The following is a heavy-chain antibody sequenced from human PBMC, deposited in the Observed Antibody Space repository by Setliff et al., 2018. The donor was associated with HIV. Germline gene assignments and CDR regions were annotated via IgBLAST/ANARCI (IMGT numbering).Heavy chain of an antibody. V-gene: IGHV3-30*02. CDR3: ARDRGDYGGYYYYGMDV. CDR1: GFTFNNFG. J-gene: IGHJ6*02. D-gene: IGHD4-17*01. CDR2: IRYDGSNG. Sequence: GGSLRLSCATSGFTFNNFGMYWVRQAPGKGLEWVAFIRYDGSNGYYADSVKGRFTISRDNSKNTLYLQMNSLRAEDTAVYYCARDRGDYGGYYYYGMDVWGQGTPVTVS.